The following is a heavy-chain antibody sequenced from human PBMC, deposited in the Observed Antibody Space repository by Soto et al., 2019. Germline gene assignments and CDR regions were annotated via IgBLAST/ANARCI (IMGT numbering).Heavy chain of an antibody. CDR1: GGSISSGDYY. J-gene: IGHJ5*02. CDR3: ARGYCSSTSCYIRDNWFDP. D-gene: IGHD2-2*02. Sequence: SETLSLTCTVSGGSISSGDYYWSWIRQPPGKGLEWIGYIYYSGRTNYNPSLKSRVTISVDTSKNQFSLKLSSVTAADTAVYYCARGYCSSTSCYIRDNWFDPWGQGTLVTVSS. CDR2: IYYSGRT. V-gene: IGHV4-61*08.